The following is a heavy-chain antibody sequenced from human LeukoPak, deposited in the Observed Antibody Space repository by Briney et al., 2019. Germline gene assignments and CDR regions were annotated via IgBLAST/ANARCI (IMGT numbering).Heavy chain of an antibody. J-gene: IGHJ4*02. CDR2: ISGRGGST. D-gene: IGHD3-10*01. Sequence: PGGSLRLSCAASGFTFSSYAMSWVRQAPMKGLEWVSAISGRGGSTYYADSVKGRFTISRDNSKNTLYLQMNSLRAEDTAVYYCAKDRRVLLWFGESDWWGQGTLVTVSS. CDR1: GFTFSSYA. CDR3: AKDRRVLLWFGESDW. V-gene: IGHV3-23*01.